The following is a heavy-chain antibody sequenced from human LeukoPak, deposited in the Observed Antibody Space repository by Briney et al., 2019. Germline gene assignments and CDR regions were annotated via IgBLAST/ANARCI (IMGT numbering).Heavy chain of an antibody. CDR2: IYHSQST. Sequence: SETLSLTCAVSGGSISSGGYSWSWIRQPPGKGLEWIGYIYHSQSTNYNPSLKSRVTISVDTSKNQFSLKLSSVTAADTAVYYCAGVGRENDFWSGYYNYYYYYMDVWGKGTTVTVSS. CDR3: AGVGRENDFWSGYYNYYYYYMDV. V-gene: IGHV4-30-2*02. CDR1: GGSISSGGYS. D-gene: IGHD3-3*01. J-gene: IGHJ6*03.